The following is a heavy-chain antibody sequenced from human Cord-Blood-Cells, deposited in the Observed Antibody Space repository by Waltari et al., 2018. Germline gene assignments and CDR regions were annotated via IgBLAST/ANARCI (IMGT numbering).Heavy chain of an antibody. V-gene: IGHV5-51*01. Sequence: GWVRQMPGKGLEWMGIIYPGDSDTRYSPSFQGQVTISADKSISTAYLQWSSLKASDTAMYYCARQRGYDFWSGYHFDYWGQGTLVTVSS. D-gene: IGHD3-3*01. CDR2: IYPGDSDT. J-gene: IGHJ4*02. CDR3: ARQRGYDFWSGYHFDY.